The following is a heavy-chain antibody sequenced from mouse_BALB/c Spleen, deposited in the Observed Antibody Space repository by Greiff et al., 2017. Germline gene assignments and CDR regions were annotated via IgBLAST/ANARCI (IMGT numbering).Heavy chain of an antibody. CDR1: GFSLTSYG. V-gene: IGHV2-9*02. J-gene: IGHJ3*01. CDR2: IWAGGST. CDR3: ALWGAFAY. Sequence: VKVVESGPGLVAPSQSLSITCPVSGFSLTSYGVHWVRQPPGKGLEWQGVIWAGGSTNYNSALMSRLSISKDNSKSQVFLKMNSLQTDDTAMYYCALWGAFAYWGQGTLVTVSA.